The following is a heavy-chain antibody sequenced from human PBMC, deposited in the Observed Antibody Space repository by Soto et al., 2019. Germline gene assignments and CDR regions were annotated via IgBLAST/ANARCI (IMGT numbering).Heavy chain of an antibody. D-gene: IGHD4-17*01. J-gene: IGHJ3*02. CDR1: GGSISSYY. Sequence: QVQLQESGPGLVKPSETLSLTCTVSGGSISSYYWSWIRHPPGKGLEWSGYIYYSGSTNYNPALKGRGTISVDTSKNQFSPKLSSVTAADTAVYYCATWDYGHAFAIWGQGTMVTVAS. CDR2: IYYSGST. CDR3: ATWDYGHAFAI. V-gene: IGHV4-59*08.